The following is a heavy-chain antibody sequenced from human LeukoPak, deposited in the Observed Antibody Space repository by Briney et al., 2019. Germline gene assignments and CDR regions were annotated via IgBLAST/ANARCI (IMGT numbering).Heavy chain of an antibody. J-gene: IGHJ6*02. CDR1: GGSISSYY. CDR2: IYYSGST. V-gene: IGHV4-59*01. CDR3: ARATRRGYYGMDV. D-gene: IGHD1-26*01. Sequence: SETLSLTCTVSGGSISSYYWSWIRQPPGKGLEWTGYIYYSGSTNYNPSLKSRVTISVDTSKNQFSLKLSSVTAADTAVYYCARATRRGYYGMDVWGQGTTVTVSS.